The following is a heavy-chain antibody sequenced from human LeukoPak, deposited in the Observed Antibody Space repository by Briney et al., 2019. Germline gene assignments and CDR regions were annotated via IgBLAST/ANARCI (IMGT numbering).Heavy chain of an antibody. V-gene: IGHV1-8*03. J-gene: IGHJ6*03. CDR1: GYTFTSYD. CDR3: ARGDWLLDTYYYMDV. CDR2: MNPNSGNT. Sequence: ASVKVSCKASGYTFTSYDINWVRQATGQGLEWMGWMNPNSGNTGYAQKFQGRVTITWNTSISTAYMELSSLRSEDTAVYYCARGDWLLDTYYYMDVWGKGTTVTVSS. D-gene: IGHD3/OR15-3a*01.